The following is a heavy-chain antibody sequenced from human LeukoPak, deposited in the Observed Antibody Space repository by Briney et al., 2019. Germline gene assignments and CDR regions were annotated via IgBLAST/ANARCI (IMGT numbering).Heavy chain of an antibody. Sequence: GGSLRLSCAASGFTFSNYAMSWVRQAPGKGLEWVSAISGSGGSTYYADSVKGRFTISRDNAKNSLYLQMNSLRDEDTAVYYCNHYGMDVWGQGTTVTVSS. CDR2: ISGSGGST. V-gene: IGHV3-23*01. CDR3: NHYGMDV. CDR1: GFTFSNYA. J-gene: IGHJ6*02.